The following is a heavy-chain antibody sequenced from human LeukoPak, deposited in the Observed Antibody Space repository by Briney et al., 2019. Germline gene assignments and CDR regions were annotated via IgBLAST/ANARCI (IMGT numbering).Heavy chain of an antibody. Sequence: GGSLRLSCAASGFTFSSYWVSWVRQAPGKGLEWVANIKQDGSEKYYVDSVKGRFTISRDNAKNSLYLQMNSLRAEDTAVYYCARGGTYSSGWKGDYFDYWGQGTLVTVSS. CDR1: GFTFSSYW. V-gene: IGHV3-7*03. CDR3: ARGGTYSSGWKGDYFDY. D-gene: IGHD6-19*01. J-gene: IGHJ4*02. CDR2: IKQDGSEK.